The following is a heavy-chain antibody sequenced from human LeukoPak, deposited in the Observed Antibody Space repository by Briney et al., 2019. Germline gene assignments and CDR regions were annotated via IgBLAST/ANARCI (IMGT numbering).Heavy chain of an antibody. V-gene: IGHV1-2*02. D-gene: IGHD1-26*01. CDR1: VYTFTDYY. CDR2: INPNSGGT. J-gene: IGHJ4*02. CDR3: TRALGSDY. Sequence: GASVKVSCKASVYTFTDYYMNWVRQAPGQGLEWMGWINPNSGGTNYAQKFQGRVAMTRDTSITTAYMELSRLRSDDTAMYYCTRALGSDYWGQGTLVTVSS.